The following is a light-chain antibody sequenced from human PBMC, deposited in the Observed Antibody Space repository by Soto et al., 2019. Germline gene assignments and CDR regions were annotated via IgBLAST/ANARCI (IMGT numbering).Light chain of an antibody. Sequence: KKSPATLSVYQGERATLSCRASQSFNSIYLAWYQQKPGQAPRLLIYGASSRATGIPDRFSGSGSGTDFTLTISRLEPEDFAVYYCHQYDSWTFGQGTKVDIK. V-gene: IGKV3-20*01. CDR2: GAS. CDR3: HQYDSWT. J-gene: IGKJ1*01. CDR1: QSFNSIY.